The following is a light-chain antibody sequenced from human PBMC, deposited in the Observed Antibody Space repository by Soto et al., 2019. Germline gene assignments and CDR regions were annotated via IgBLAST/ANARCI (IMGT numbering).Light chain of an antibody. CDR3: CSYAGSRV. CDR1: SSDVGSYNL. V-gene: IGLV2-23*02. CDR2: EVS. J-gene: IGLJ3*02. Sequence: QSVLTQPASVSGSPGQSITISCTGTSSDVGSYNLVSWYQQHPGKAPKLMIYEVSKRPSGVSNRFSGSKSGNKASLTISGLQAEDEADYYCCSYAGSRVFGGGTKLTVL.